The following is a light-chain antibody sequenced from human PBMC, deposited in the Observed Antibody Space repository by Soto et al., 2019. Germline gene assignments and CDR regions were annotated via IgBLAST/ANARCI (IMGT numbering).Light chain of an antibody. CDR3: QQSYSTLLFT. Sequence: DIQMTQSPSSLSVSVGDRVTISCGASQSISSYLNWYQQKPGKAPKLLIYAASSLQSGVPSRFSGSGSGTDFTLTISSLQPEDFATYYCQQSYSTLLFTFGPGTKVDIK. V-gene: IGKV1-39*01. J-gene: IGKJ3*01. CDR1: QSISSY. CDR2: AAS.